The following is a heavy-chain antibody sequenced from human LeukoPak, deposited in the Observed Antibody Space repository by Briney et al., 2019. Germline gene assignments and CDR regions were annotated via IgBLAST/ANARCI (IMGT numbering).Heavy chain of an antibody. Sequence: GLSLRLSCAASGFTFSNYAMSWVRQAPGKGRECVSTISNTCSDTYYTDSVKSRFTISRDNSENTLYLQMNNLRAGATPIYYCAKVPYSVQDSGRAPWMDVWGQGTTVSAS. V-gene: IGHV3-23*01. J-gene: IGHJ6*02. D-gene: IGHD3-10*01. CDR1: GFTFSNYA. CDR3: AKVPYSVQDSGRAPWMDV. CDR2: ISNTCSDT.